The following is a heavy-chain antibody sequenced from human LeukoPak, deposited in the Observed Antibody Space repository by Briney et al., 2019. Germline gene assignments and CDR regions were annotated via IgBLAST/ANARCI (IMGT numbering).Heavy chain of an antibody. CDR1: GGSISSSSYY. Sequence: SETLSLTCTVSGGSISSSSYYWGWIRQPPGKGLEWIGSIYYSGSTYYNPSLKSRVTISVDTSKNQFSLKLSSVTAADTAVYCCARDDYYGSGSYYSDYWGQGTLVTVSS. CDR3: ARDDYYGSGSYYSDY. D-gene: IGHD3-10*01. J-gene: IGHJ4*02. V-gene: IGHV4-39*07. CDR2: IYYSGST.